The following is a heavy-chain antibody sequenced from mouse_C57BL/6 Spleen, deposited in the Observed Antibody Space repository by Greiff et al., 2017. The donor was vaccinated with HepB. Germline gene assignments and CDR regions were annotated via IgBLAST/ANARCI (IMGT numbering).Heavy chain of an antibody. CDR3: ARQDGIYDGYSFDY. V-gene: IGHV5-9*01. D-gene: IGHD2-3*01. Sequence: EVKLMESGGGLVKPGGSLKLSCAASGFTFSSYTMSWVRQTPEKRLEWVATISGGGGNTYYPDSVKGRFTISRDNAKNTLYLQMSSLRSEDTALYYCARQDGIYDGYSFDYWGQGTTLTVSS. J-gene: IGHJ2*01. CDR2: ISGGGGNT. CDR1: GFTFSSYT.